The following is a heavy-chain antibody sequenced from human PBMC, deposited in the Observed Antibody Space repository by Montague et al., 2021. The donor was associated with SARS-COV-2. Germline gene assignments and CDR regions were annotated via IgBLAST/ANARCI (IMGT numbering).Heavy chain of an antibody. CDR2: INYGGST. J-gene: IGHJ4*02. V-gene: IGHV4-34*01. D-gene: IGHD1-1*01. CDR3: ARGAPGY. Sequence: SETVSLTCAVYGGSFSDYHWTWIRQSAGEGLEWIGQINYGGSTKYNPSLKSRVTISIDTSKNQFSLKLTSVTAAGTAVYYCARGAPGYWGQGTLVTVSS. CDR1: GGSFSDYH.